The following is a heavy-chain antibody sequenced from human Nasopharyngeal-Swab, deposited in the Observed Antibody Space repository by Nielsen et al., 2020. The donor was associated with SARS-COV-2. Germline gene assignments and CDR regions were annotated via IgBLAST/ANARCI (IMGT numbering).Heavy chain of an antibody. Sequence: GESLKISCAGSGLTFGSFGMTWVRQAPGKGLEWVSYISPSSGYIYYAESLKGRFTISRDNGKNSVYLQMNSLRADDTAVYFCARQDRFYYYLDVWGKGTTGTVSS. CDR3: ARQDRFYYYLDV. CDR1: GLTFGSFG. CDR2: ISPSSGYI. D-gene: IGHD3-3*01. V-gene: IGHV3-21*01. J-gene: IGHJ6*03.